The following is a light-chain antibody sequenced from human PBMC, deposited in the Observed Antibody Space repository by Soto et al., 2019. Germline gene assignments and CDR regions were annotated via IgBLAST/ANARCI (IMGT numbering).Light chain of an antibody. J-gene: IGKJ1*01. V-gene: IGKV1-39*01. Sequence: DIQMTQSPSSLSASVGDTVTITCRASQNIDIYLNWYQQKAGTAPKVLISGASNLQRGVPSRVSGSGSGTDFTLTINTLQPEDFATYVCQQTFNVPPWTFGQGTKVDVK. CDR3: QQTFNVPPWT. CDR1: QNIDIY. CDR2: GAS.